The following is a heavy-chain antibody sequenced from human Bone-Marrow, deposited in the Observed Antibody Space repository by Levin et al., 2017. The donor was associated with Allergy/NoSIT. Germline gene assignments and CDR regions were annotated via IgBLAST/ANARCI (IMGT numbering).Heavy chain of an antibody. CDR3: AILRGANY. CDR2: IKEDGSEG. J-gene: IGHJ4*02. V-gene: IGHV3-7*01. Sequence: PGGSLRLSCGGSGVTFSRFWMTWVRQAPGKGLEWVASIKEDGSEGYYLDSVKGRFTISRDNGYNSMYLQMNGLRDEDTALYYCAILRGANYWGQGTLVTVSS. D-gene: IGHD2-8*01. CDR1: GVTFSRFW.